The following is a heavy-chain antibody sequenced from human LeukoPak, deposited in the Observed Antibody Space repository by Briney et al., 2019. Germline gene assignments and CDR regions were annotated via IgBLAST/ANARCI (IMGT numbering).Heavy chain of an antibody. Sequence: HTGGSLRLSCAASGFTFDDYAMHWVRQAPGKGQEWVSGISWNSGSIGYADSVKGRFTISRDNAKNSLYLQMNSLRAEDTALYYCAKDISGYYYDSSDPPGLDYWGQGTLVTVSS. CDR2: ISWNSGSI. D-gene: IGHD3-22*01. J-gene: IGHJ4*02. V-gene: IGHV3-9*01. CDR3: AKDISGYYYDSSDPPGLDY. CDR1: GFTFDDYA.